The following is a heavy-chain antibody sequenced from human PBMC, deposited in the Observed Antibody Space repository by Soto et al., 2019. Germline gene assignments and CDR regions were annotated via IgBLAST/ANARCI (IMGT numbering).Heavy chain of an antibody. CDR1: GGSIRSGGYY. J-gene: IGHJ5*02. V-gene: IGHV4-31*03. Sequence: QVQLQESGPGLVKPSQTLSLTCTVSGGSIRSGGYYWTWIRQHPGKGLEWIGYIYYTGSTYYNPSRKSRVTISVDTSKNQFSLKLSSVTAADTAVYYCARASLGYCSSTSCRSNWFDPWGQGTLVTVSS. D-gene: IGHD2-2*01. CDR2: IYYTGST. CDR3: ARASLGYCSSTSCRSNWFDP.